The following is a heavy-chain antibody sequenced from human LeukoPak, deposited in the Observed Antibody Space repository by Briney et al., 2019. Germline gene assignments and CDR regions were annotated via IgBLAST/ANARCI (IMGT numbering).Heavy chain of an antibody. Sequence: SETLSLTCTVSGGSISSGGYYWSWIRQHPGKGLEWIGYIYYSGSTYYNPSLKSRVTISVDTSKNQFSLKLSSVTAADTAVYYCARDFGRGGSGWYRRSPDDAFDIWGQGTMVTVSS. CDR1: GGSISSGGYY. J-gene: IGHJ3*02. V-gene: IGHV4-31*03. CDR2: IYYSGST. D-gene: IGHD6-19*01. CDR3: ARDFGRGGSGWYRRSPDDAFDI.